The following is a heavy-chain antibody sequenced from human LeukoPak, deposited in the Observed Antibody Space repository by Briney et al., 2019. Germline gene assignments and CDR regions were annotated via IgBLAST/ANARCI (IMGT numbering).Heavy chain of an antibody. CDR3: ARRAGDYSHPYDY. V-gene: IGHV3-53*01. D-gene: IGHD3-22*01. J-gene: IGHJ4*02. CDR1: GFTVSSNS. CDR2: IYSGGNT. Sequence: GGSLRLSCTVSGFTVSSNSMSWVRQAPGKGLEWVSFIYSGGNTHNSDSVKGRFTISRDNSKNTLYLQMNTLRAEDTAVYYCARRAGDYSHPYDYWGQGTLVTVST.